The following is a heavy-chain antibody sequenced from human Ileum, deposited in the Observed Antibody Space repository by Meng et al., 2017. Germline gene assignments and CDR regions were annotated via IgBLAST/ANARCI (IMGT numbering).Heavy chain of an antibody. J-gene: IGHJ4*02. CDR3: VLMNTFTHPGED. D-gene: IGHD3-16*01. Sequence: EVQLVGSGGGLVKPGGSLRLSCAASGFTFSSYSMNWVRQAPGKGLEWVSFITGTSSYIYYADSVKGRFTISRDNAKNSLYLQMNSLRAEDTAVYFCVLMNTFTHPGEDWGQGTLVTVSS. CDR1: GFTFSSYS. V-gene: IGHV3-21*01. CDR2: ITGTSSYI.